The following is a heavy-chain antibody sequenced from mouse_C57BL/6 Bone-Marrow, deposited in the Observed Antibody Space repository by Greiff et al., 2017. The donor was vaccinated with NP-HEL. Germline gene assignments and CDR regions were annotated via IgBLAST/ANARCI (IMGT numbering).Heavy chain of an antibody. V-gene: IGHV14-4*01. D-gene: IGHD2-1*01. CDR1: RFNITDDY. CDR2: IDPENGDT. Sequence: EVQLQQSGAELVRPGASVKLSCTASRFNITDDYMHWVKQRPEQGLEWIGWIDPENGDTEYASKFQGKATITADTSSNTAYLQLSSLTSEDTAVYYCTYSDWYFDVWGTGTTVTVSS. CDR3: TYSDWYFDV. J-gene: IGHJ1*03.